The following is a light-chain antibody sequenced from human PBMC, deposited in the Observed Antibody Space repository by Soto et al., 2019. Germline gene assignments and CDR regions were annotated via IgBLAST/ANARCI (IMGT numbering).Light chain of an antibody. CDR1: QSISNH. J-gene: IGKJ1*01. Sequence: IQMTQCPSSLSATVEDRLLINCRASQSISNHLNWYQQKPGKAPKLLIFAASSLQSGVPSRFSGSGSGTEFTLTISRLQPDDFATYYCQQYSDYPRTFGQGTKVDIK. CDR2: AAS. CDR3: QQYSDYPRT. V-gene: IGKV1-39*01.